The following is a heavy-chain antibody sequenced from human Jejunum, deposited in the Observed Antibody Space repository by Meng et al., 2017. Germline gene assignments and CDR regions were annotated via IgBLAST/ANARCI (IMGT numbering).Heavy chain of an antibody. CDR1: GFIFSDYA. J-gene: IGHJ5*02. CDR2: ISSDGGST. Sequence: GESLKISCVASGFIFSDYAIHWVRQAPGKGLEYVSTISSDGGSTYYGNSVKGRFTIFRDTSKNMVYLQMGSLRAEDTAVYYCARGSTSIYSGSYSWGQGTLVTVSS. CDR3: ARGSTSIYSGSYS. V-gene: IGHV3-64*01. D-gene: IGHD1-26*01.